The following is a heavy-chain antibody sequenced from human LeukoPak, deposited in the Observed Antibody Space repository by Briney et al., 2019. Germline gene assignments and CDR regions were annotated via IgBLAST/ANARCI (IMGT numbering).Heavy chain of an antibody. D-gene: IGHD3-3*01. CDR3: ARGPRDIFGVTDY. Sequence: ASVKVSCKASGYTFTSYDINWVRQATGQGLEWMGWMNPNSGNTGYAQKFQGRVTMTRNTSISTAYMELSSLRSDDTAVYYCARGPRDIFGVTDYWGQGTLVTVSS. J-gene: IGHJ4*02. CDR1: GYTFTSYD. CDR2: MNPNSGNT. V-gene: IGHV1-8*01.